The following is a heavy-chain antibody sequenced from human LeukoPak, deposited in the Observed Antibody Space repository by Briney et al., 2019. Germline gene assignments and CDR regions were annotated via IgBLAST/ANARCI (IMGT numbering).Heavy chain of an antibody. V-gene: IGHV4-31*03. J-gene: IGHJ4*02. CDR1: GGSISSGGYY. Sequence: SQTLSLTCTVSGGSISSGGYYWSWIRQHPGKGLEWIGYIYYSGSTYYNPSLKSRVTISVDTSKNQFSLKLSSVTAADTAVYYCARETAITCSSTSCYRGAYFDYWGQGTLVTVSS. CDR2: IYYSGST. D-gene: IGHD2-2*01. CDR3: ARETAITCSSTSCYRGAYFDY.